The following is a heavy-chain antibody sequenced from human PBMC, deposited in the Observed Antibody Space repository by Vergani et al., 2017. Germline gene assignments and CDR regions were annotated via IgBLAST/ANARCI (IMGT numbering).Heavy chain of an antibody. Sequence: QVQQVQSGAEVKKPGSSGKVSCKASGGTFSSYAISWVRQAPGQGLEWMGRIIPIFGTANYAQKFQGRVTITADESTSTAYMELSSLRSADTAVYYCARVPAASYYYYGMDVWGQGTTVTVSS. J-gene: IGHJ6*02. D-gene: IGHD2-2*01. CDR2: IIPIFGTA. V-gene: IGHV1-69*15. CDR1: GGTFSSYA. CDR3: ARVPAASYYYYGMDV.